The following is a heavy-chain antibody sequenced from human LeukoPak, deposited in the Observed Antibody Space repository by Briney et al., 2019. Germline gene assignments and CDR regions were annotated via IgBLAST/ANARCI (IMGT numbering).Heavy chain of an antibody. Sequence: SETLSLTCTVSGDSIGNYYWSWIRQPAGKGLEWIGRIYTSGSTNYNPSLKSRVTMSVDTSKNQFSLKLSSVTAADTAVYYCARVSLVRGAPDYYFDYWGQGTLVTVSS. D-gene: IGHD3-10*01. CDR2: IYTSGST. CDR1: GDSIGNYY. CDR3: ARVSLVRGAPDYYFDY. V-gene: IGHV4-4*07. J-gene: IGHJ4*02.